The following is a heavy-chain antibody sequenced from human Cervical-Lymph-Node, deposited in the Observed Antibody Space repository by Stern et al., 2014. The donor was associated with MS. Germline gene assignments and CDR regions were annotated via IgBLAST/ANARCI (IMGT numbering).Heavy chain of an antibody. CDR3: VRPKCSGGRCFDY. J-gene: IGHJ4*02. CDR1: GFSLNTSGEN. D-gene: IGHD2-15*01. CDR2: IYWDNDK. Sequence: QVTLKESGPSLVKPTQTLTLTCSFSGFSLNTSGENVGWIRQPPGKALEWLAVIYWDNDKRYRPSLKRRLTITKDTSKNQVVLTMTNMDPVDTATYYCVRPKCSGGRCFDYWGQGTQVTVSS. V-gene: IGHV2-5*02.